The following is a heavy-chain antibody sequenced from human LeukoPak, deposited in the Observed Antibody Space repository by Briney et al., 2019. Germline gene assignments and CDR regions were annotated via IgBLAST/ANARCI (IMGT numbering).Heavy chain of an antibody. CDR2: IYYSGST. CDR1: GGSISSYY. D-gene: IGHD6-19*01. V-gene: IGHV4-59*01. J-gene: IGHJ4*02. CDR3: ARDAYSSGWYHFDY. Sequence: KPSETLSLTCTVSGGSISSYYWSWIRQPPGKGLEWIGYIYYSGSTNYNPSLKSRVTISVDTSKNQFSLKLSSVTAADTAVYYCARDAYSSGWYHFDYWGQGALVTVSS.